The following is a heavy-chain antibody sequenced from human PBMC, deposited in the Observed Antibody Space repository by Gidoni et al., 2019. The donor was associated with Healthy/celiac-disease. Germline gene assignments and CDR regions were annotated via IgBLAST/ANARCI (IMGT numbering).Heavy chain of an antibody. CDR3: AKELRDPIYYYYGMDV. V-gene: IGHV3-23*01. CDR2: MSGSGGST. CDR1: GFTFSSYA. Sequence: EVQLLESGGGLVQPGGSLRLSCAASGFTFSSYAMSWVRQAPGKGLEWVSAMSGSGGSTYYADSVKGRFTISRDNSKNTLYLQMNSLRAEDTAVYYCAKELRDPIYYYYGMDVWGQGTTVTVSS. J-gene: IGHJ6*02.